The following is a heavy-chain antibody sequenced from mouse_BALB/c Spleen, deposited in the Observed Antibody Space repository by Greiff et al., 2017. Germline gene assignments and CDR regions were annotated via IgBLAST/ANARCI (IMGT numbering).Heavy chain of an antibody. CDR2: IYPGSGST. V-gene: IGHV1-55*01. CDR3: ARDYYAMDY. J-gene: IGHJ4*01. Sequence: VQLQHPGAELVKPGTSVKLSCKASGYNFTSYWINWVKLRPGQGLEWIGDIYPGSGSTNYNEKFKSKATLTVDTSSSTAYMQLSSLASEDSALYYCARDYYAMDYWGQGTSVTVSS. CDR1: GYNFTSYW.